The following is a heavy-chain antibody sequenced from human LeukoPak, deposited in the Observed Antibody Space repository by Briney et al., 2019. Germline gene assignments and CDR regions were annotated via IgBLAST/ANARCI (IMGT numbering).Heavy chain of an antibody. CDR3: ARGSHVEEDVFGI. V-gene: IGHV3-74*01. CDR1: GYTFSSSW. Sequence: GGSLRLSCAASGYTFSSSWMHWVRQAPGKGLVWVSRISSDGSRTSYADSVKGRFTISRDNAKSTLFMQMNSLRAEDTPVYYCARGSHVEEDVFGIWGQGTMVTVSS. CDR2: ISSDGSRT. J-gene: IGHJ3*02. D-gene: IGHD3-10*02.